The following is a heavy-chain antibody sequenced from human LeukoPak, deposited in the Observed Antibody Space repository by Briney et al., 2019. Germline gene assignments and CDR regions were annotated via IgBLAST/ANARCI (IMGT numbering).Heavy chain of an antibody. D-gene: IGHD3-22*01. V-gene: IGHV3-48*01. CDR2: ISSSSSTI. Sequence: GGSLRLSCVASGFTFSSYWMSWVRQAPGKGLEWVSYISSSSSTIYYADSVKGRFTISRDNAKNSLYLQMNSLRAEDTAVYYCARGLAYYYDSSAYFLDFWGQGTLVTVSS. J-gene: IGHJ4*02. CDR1: GFTFSSYW. CDR3: ARGLAYYYDSSAYFLDF.